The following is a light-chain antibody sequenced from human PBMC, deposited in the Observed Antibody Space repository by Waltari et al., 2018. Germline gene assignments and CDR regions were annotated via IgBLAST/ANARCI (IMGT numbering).Light chain of an antibody. J-gene: IGLJ2*01. CDR1: DLRNQC. CDR2: KDT. V-gene: IGLV3-25*03. CDR3: QSTDSSANVV. Sequence: SYELTQPPSVSVSPGQTARITCSGDDLRNQCGCWYQQKPGQAPVVIIYKDTERPSGIPERFSGSGSEATVTLTISGVQAEDEADYYCQSTDSSANVVFGGGTKLTVL.